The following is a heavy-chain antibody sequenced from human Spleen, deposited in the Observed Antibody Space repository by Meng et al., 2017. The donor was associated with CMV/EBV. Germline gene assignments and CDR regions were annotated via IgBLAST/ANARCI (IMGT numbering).Heavy chain of an antibody. D-gene: IGHD5-12*01. V-gene: IGHV4-59*01. CDR1: GGSISSYY. CDR2: IYYSGST. CDR3: ARVGWLYGMDV. Sequence: GSLRLSCTVSGGSISSYYWSWIRQSPGKGLEWIGYIYYSGSTNYNPSLKSRVTISVDTSKNQFSLKLSSVTAADTAVYYCARVGWLYGMDVWGQGTTVTVSS. J-gene: IGHJ6*02.